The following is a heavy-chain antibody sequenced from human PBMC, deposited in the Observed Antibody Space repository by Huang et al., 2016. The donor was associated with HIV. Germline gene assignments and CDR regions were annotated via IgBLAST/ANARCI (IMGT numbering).Heavy chain of an antibody. CDR1: TVTFSAYW. D-gene: IGHD2-8*01. Sequence: LVESGGGLVRPGGSLRLSCAGSTVTFSAYWMTWVRQSPGQGLEWVDSIRKDGSEKHDVDSVEGRFNISRDNGKKLLFLEMRSLGVDDTAVYFCATKADAMDVWGQGTTVIVSS. CDR2: IRKDGSEK. CDR3: ATKADAMDV. V-gene: IGHV3-7*01. J-gene: IGHJ6*02.